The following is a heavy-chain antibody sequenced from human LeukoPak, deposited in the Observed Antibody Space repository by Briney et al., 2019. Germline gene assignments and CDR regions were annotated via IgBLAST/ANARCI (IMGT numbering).Heavy chain of an antibody. CDR1: GFTFDDYG. J-gene: IGHJ4*02. Sequence: GGSLRLSCAASGFTFDDYGMSWVRQAPGKGLEWVSYISSSGSTIYYADSVKGRFTISRDNAKNSLYLQMNSLRAEDTAVYYCARRQSMATITYWGQGTLVTDPS. CDR3: ARRQSMATITY. CDR2: ISSSGSTI. V-gene: IGHV3-11*01. D-gene: IGHD5-24*01.